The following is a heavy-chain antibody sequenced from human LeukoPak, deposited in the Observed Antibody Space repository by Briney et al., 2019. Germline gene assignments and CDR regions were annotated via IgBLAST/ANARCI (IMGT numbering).Heavy chain of an antibody. CDR2: SRNKAKSYTT. V-gene: IGHV3-72*01. D-gene: IGHD5-12*01. CDR1: GFTFSGHF. CDR3: ARVGSVARSDYLDY. J-gene: IGHJ4*02. Sequence: PGGSLSLSCAASGFTFSGHFLDWVRQAPGKGLEWVGRSRNKAKSYTTEYAASVKGRFTISRDDSKNSLYLQMNSLKTEDTAVYYCARVGSVARSDYLDYWGQGTLVTVSS.